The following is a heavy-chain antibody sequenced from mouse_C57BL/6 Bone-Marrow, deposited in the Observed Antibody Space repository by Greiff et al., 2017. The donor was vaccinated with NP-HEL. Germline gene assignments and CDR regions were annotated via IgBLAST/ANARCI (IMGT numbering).Heavy chain of an antibody. D-gene: IGHD3-2*02. CDR1: GYAFSSSW. Sequence: VQLKQSGPELVKPGASVKISCKASGYAFSSSWMNWVKQRPGKGLEWIGRIYPGDGDTNYNGKFKGKATLTADKSSSTAYMQLSSLTSEDSAVYFCARSYSSGFPYYAMDYWGQGTSVTVSS. J-gene: IGHJ4*01. CDR3: ARSYSSGFPYYAMDY. V-gene: IGHV1-82*01. CDR2: IYPGDGDT.